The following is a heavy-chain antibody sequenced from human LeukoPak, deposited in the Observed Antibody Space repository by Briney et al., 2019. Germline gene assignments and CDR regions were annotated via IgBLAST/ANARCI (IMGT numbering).Heavy chain of an antibody. CDR2: INGDGSST. Sequence: GGSLRLSGAASGFTFSSYWMYWVRQPPGKGLVWVSQINGDGSSTSYADSVKGRFTISRDNAKSTLYLQMNSLRAEDTAVYYCARGYGYGNDYWGQGTLVTVSS. V-gene: IGHV3-74*01. CDR3: ARGYGYGNDY. D-gene: IGHD5-18*01. CDR1: GFTFSSYW. J-gene: IGHJ4*02.